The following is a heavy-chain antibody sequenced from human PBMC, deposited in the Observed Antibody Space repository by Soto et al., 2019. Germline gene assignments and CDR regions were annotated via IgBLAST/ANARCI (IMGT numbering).Heavy chain of an antibody. CDR1: GFAFSGYA. CDR3: AKDLRGDDLGRDY. Sequence: EVQMLQTGGGLVQPGGSLRLSCEASGFAFSGYAMSWVRQAPGRGLEWFSAISTTGDRTYYADPVKGRFTISRDNSKNTLYLQMHSLRAEDTAVYYCAKDLRGDDLGRDYWGQGALVTVSS. CDR2: ISTTGDRT. J-gene: IGHJ4*02. V-gene: IGHV3-23*01. D-gene: IGHD7-27*01.